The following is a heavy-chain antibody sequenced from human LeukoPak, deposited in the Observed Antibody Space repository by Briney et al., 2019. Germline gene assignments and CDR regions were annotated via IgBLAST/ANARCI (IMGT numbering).Heavy chain of an antibody. CDR3: ARERGYYDSRGYYFDY. CDR1: GFTFSSYG. V-gene: IGHV3-30*02. Sequence: PGGSLRLSCAASGFTFSSYGMHWVRQAPGKGLEWVAFIRYDGSNKYYADSVKGRFTISRDNSKNTLYLQMNSLRAEDTAVYYCARERGYYDSRGYYFDYWGQGTLVTVSS. D-gene: IGHD3-22*01. J-gene: IGHJ4*02. CDR2: IRYDGSNK.